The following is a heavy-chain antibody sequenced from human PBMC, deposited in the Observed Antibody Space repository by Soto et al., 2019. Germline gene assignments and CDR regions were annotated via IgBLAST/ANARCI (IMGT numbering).Heavy chain of an antibody. CDR3: AKDSIVVVVAATPPGYAFDI. V-gene: IGHV3-23*01. D-gene: IGHD2-15*01. CDR1: GFTFSSYA. CDR2: ISGSGGST. Sequence: PGGSLRLSCAASGFTFSSYAMSWVRQAPGKGLEWVSAISGSGGSTYYADSVKGRFTISRDNSKNTLYLQMNSLRAEDTAVYYCAKDSIVVVVAATPPGYAFDIWGQGTMVPVSS. J-gene: IGHJ3*02.